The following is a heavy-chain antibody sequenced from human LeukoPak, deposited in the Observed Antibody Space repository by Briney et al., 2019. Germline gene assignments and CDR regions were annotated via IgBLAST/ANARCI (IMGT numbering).Heavy chain of an antibody. D-gene: IGHD3-16*02. CDR1: GFTFSSYA. Sequence: PGGSLRLSCAASGFTFSSYAMSWVRQAPGKGLEWVSAISGSGGSTYYADSVKGRFTISRDNSKNTLYLQMNSLRAEDTAVYYCAKDPRDPYVWGSYPPDWFDPWGQGTLVTVSS. CDR3: AKDPRDPYVWGSYPPDWFDP. J-gene: IGHJ5*02. V-gene: IGHV3-23*01. CDR2: ISGSGGST.